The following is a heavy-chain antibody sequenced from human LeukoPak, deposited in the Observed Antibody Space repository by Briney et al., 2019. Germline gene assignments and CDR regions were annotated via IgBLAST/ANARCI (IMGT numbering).Heavy chain of an antibody. V-gene: IGHV1-69*04. Sequence: SSVKVSCKASGGTFSSYTISWVRQAPGQGLEWMGGIIPILGIANYAQKFQGRVTITADKSTSTACMELSSLRSEDTAVYYCARDLWQQLPDYWGQGTLVTVSS. CDR2: IIPILGIA. CDR1: GGTFSSYT. D-gene: IGHD6-13*01. J-gene: IGHJ4*02. CDR3: ARDLWQQLPDY.